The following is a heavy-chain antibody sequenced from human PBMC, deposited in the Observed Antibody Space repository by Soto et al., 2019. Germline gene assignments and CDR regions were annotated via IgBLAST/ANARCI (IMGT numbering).Heavy chain of an antibody. CDR2: ISGSGGST. Sequence: SLSLSCAASGFTFSSYAMSWVRQAPGKGLEWVSAISGSGGSTYYADSVKGRFTISRDNSKNTLYLQMNSLRAEDTAVYYCAKTLYYYDSSGYQWGQGTLVTSPQ. D-gene: IGHD3-22*01. CDR1: GFTFSSYA. V-gene: IGHV3-23*01. J-gene: IGHJ4*02. CDR3: AKTLYYYDSSGYQ.